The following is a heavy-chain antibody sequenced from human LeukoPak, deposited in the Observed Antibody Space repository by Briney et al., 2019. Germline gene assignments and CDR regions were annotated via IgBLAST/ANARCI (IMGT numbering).Heavy chain of an antibody. CDR2: IKEDGSDK. Sequence: PGGSLRLSCVASGFTFSHYWMSWVRQAPGKGLEWVANIKEDGSDKYYVDSVKGRFTISRDNVKNSLFLQMNSLRAEDTAVYYCARAHGAFEIWGQGTMVTVSS. J-gene: IGHJ3*02. CDR3: ARAHGAFEI. CDR1: GFTFSHYW. V-gene: IGHV3-7*01.